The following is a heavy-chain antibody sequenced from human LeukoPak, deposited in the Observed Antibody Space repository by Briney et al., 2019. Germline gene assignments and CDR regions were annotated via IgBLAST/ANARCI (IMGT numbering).Heavy chain of an antibody. CDR2: ISWNSGTI. CDR1: GFNFYDYA. J-gene: IGHJ4*02. V-gene: IGHV3-9*01. Sequence: GRSLRLSCAASGFNFYDYAMYWVRHAPGKGLEFVSGISWNSGTIGYTDSVKGRFTISRDNAKNSLYLQMNSLRAEDTALYYCAKGAPKVYSDSSGYYVSYDYWGQGTLVTVSS. D-gene: IGHD3-22*01. CDR3: AKGAPKVYSDSSGYYVSYDY.